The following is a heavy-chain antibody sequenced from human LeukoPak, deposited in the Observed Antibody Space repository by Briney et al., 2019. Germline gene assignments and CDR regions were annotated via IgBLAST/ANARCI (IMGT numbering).Heavy chain of an antibody. Sequence: GGSLRLSCAASGFTFSSYSMNWVRQAPGKGLEWVSSISSSSSYIYYADSVKGRFTISRDNAKNSLYLQMNSLRAEDTAVYYCATYATWGPFDAFDIWDQGTMVTVSS. V-gene: IGHV3-21*01. CDR3: ATYATWGPFDAFDI. J-gene: IGHJ3*02. D-gene: IGHD7-27*01. CDR1: GFTFSSYS. CDR2: ISSSSSYI.